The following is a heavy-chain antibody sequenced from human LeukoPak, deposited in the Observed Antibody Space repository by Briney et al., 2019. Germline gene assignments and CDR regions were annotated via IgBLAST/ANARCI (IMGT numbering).Heavy chain of an antibody. Sequence: KPSETLSLTCSVSGDSISPYHWSWIRQPAGKGLEWIGRIHNRGSTTYNPSLKSRLAISVDKSKNQFSLKLSSVTAADTAVYYCARDLFGTDYYGGSAYYCALGYWGQGVLVTVSS. V-gene: IGHV4-4*07. CDR1: GDSISPYH. CDR2: IHNRGST. J-gene: IGHJ4*02. D-gene: IGHD3-22*01. CDR3: ARDLFGTDYYGGSAYYCALGY.